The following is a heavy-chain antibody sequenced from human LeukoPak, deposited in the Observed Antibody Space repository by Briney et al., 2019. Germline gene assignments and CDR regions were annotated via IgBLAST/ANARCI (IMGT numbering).Heavy chain of an antibody. CDR2: MNPNTGNT. CDR3: ARGQGDILTAYPLSRPRNMDV. CDR1: GYTLISYD. J-gene: IGHJ6*03. D-gene: IGHD3-9*01. Sequence: GASVKVSCKASGYTLISYDINWVRQATGQGLEWMGWMNPNTGNTAFAQKFQGRVTMTRDTSISTAYMELSSLRSEDTAVYYCARGQGDILTAYPLSRPRNMDVWGKGTTVTVSS. V-gene: IGHV1-8*01.